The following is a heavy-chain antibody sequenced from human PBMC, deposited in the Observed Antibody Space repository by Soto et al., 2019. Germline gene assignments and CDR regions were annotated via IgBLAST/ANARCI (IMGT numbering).Heavy chain of an antibody. CDR3: AKERRITMIVVVITSFDY. CDR1: GLTFSSYA. Sequence: GGSLRLSCAASGLTFSSYAMSWVRQAPGKGLEWVSAISGSGGSTYYADSVKGRFTISRDNSKNTLYLQMNSLRAEDTAVYYCAKERRITMIVVVITSFDYWRQGTLVTVSS. D-gene: IGHD3-22*01. V-gene: IGHV3-23*01. CDR2: ISGSGGST. J-gene: IGHJ4*02.